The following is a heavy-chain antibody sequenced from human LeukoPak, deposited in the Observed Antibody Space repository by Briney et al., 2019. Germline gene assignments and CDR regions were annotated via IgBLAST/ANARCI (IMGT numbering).Heavy chain of an antibody. J-gene: IGHJ4*02. CDR3: LGFPYYDSSGY. D-gene: IGHD3-22*01. CDR1: GYTFTSYA. Sequence: ASVKVSCKASGYTFTSYAVHWVRRAPGQSLEWMGYINDGDGNTKYSQEFQGRVTITRDTSASTAYMELNSLRSEDTAVYYCLGFPYYDSSGYWGQGTLVTVSS. V-gene: IGHV1-3*03. CDR2: INDGDGNT.